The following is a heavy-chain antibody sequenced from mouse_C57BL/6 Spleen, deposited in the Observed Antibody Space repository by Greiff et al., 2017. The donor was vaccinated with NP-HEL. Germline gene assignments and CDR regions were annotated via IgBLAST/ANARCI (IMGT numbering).Heavy chain of an antibody. Sequence: VQLQQPGAELVMPGASVKLSCKASGYTFTSYWMHWVKQRPGQGLEWIGEIDPSDSYTNYNQKFKGKSTLTVDKSSSTAYMQLSSLTSEDSAVYYCARWGIYDGYYGWFAYWGQGTLVTVSA. D-gene: IGHD2-3*01. CDR2: IDPSDSYT. CDR3: ARWGIYDGYYGWFAY. V-gene: IGHV1-69*01. J-gene: IGHJ3*01. CDR1: GYTFTSYW.